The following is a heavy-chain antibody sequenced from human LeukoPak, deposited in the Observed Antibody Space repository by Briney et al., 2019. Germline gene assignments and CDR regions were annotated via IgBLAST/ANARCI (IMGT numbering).Heavy chain of an antibody. CDR1: GFTFSSYA. D-gene: IGHD3-10*01. J-gene: IGHJ3*02. CDR2: ISYDGSNK. CDR3: ARDGPALVVRGLWYAFDI. Sequence: GRSLRLSCAASGFTFSSYAMHWVRQAPGKGLEWVAVISYDGSNKYYADSVKGRFTISRDNSKNTLYLQMNSLRAEDTAVYYCARDGPALVVRGLWYAFDIWGQGTMVTVSS. V-gene: IGHV3-30*01.